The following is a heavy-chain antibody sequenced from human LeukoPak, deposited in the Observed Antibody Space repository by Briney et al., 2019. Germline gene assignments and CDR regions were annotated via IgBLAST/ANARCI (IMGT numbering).Heavy chain of an antibody. CDR2: ITISGHTK. CDR1: GFDFSTYE. V-gene: IGHV3-48*03. CDR3: ARGDPHADL. J-gene: IGHJ5*02. Sequence: GGSLRLSCAASGFDFSTYEMNWVRKAPGKGLEWIADITISGHTKNYSDSVKGRFTISRDNARTSLYLQMNSLRVEDTGVYYCARGDPHADLWGQGTLVTVSS.